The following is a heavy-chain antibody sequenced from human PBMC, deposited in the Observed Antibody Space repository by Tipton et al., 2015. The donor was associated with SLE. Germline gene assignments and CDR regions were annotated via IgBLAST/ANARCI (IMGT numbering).Heavy chain of an antibody. CDR2: IYYSGST. J-gene: IGHJ6*02. CDR3: ASSEYGGNYYYYYYGMDV. D-gene: IGHD4-23*01. CDR1: GGSISSSSYY. V-gene: IGHV4-31*03. Sequence: TLSLTCTVSGGSISSSSYYWNWIRQHPGKGLEWIGYIYYSGSTYYNPSLKSRVTISVDTSKNQFSLKLSSVTAADTAVYYCASSEYGGNYYYYYYGMDVWGQGTTVTVSS.